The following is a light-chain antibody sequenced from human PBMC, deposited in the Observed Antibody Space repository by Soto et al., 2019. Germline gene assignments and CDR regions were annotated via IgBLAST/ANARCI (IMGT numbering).Light chain of an antibody. Sequence: DIQMTQSPSSLSASVGDRVTITCRASQSISSYLNWYQQKPGKAPKLLIYAASRLQSGVPSRFSGSVSGTDFTLTISSLQPEDFATYYCQQSYSTPRTFGQGTKVDI. CDR3: QQSYSTPRT. CDR1: QSISSY. J-gene: IGKJ1*01. CDR2: AAS. V-gene: IGKV1-39*01.